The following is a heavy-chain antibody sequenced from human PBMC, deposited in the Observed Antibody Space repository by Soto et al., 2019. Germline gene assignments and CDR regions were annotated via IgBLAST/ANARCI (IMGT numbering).Heavy chain of an antibody. CDR1: GFTFDDHA. CDR2: VSWNSDGI. CDR3: VRDVTGGRGAVAGNLPGYYYAMDV. D-gene: IGHD6-19*01. V-gene: IGHV3-9*01. J-gene: IGHJ6*02. Sequence: EVQLVESGGGLVQPGRSLRLSCVTSGFTFDDHAMHWVRQVPGKGLEWVSCVSWNSDGIGYADSVKGRFTISRDNAKNSLYLQMNSMRPEDSALYYCVRDVTGGRGAVAGNLPGYYYAMDVWGQGTTVTVSS.